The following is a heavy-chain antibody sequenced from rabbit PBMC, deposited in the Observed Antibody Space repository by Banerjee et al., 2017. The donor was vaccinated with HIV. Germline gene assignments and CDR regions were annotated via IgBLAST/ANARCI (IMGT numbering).Heavy chain of an antibody. CDR2: ISTGDGST. CDR3: VRAHASSSGYYTYLYL. J-gene: IGHJ4*01. Sequence: QEQLEESGGGLVQPGGSLKLSCKASGFDFSSYGVNWVRQAPGKGLEWFGCISTGDGSTYYASWVNGRFSISRENTQNTVSLQMNSLTAADTATYFCVRAHASSSGYYTYLYLWSQGTLVTVS. D-gene: IGHD1-1*01. CDR1: GFDFSSYG. V-gene: IGHV1S47*01.